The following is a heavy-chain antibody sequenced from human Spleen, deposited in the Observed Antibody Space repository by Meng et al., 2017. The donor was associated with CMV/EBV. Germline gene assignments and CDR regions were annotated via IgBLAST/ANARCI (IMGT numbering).Heavy chain of an antibody. V-gene: IGHV4-59*11. Sequence: GSLRLSCTVSGASISNHFWAWIRQPPGKGLEWIGYIYYTGGTSYNPSLKNRVSISIDTSKTQFSLHLTSVTAADTAEYYCVRDEAGPWTWGQGTLVTVSS. CDR1: GASISNHF. D-gene: IGHD3/OR15-3a*01. CDR3: VRDEAGPWT. J-gene: IGHJ4*02. CDR2: IYYTGGT.